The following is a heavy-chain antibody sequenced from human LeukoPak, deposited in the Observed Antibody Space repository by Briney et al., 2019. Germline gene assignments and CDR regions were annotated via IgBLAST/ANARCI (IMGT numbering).Heavy chain of an antibody. CDR3: TRQPDLTGNPDDAFDI. D-gene: IGHD3/OR15-3a*01. V-gene: IGHV3-73*01. CDR1: GFTFSGSA. CDR2: IRSKVNTYAT. Sequence: PGGSLRLSCAASGFTFSGSAMHWVRQASGKGLEWVGRIRSKVNTYATAYAASVKGRFTISRDDSKNTAYLQMNSLKTEDTAVYYCTRQPDLTGNPDDAFDIWGQGTMVTVSS. J-gene: IGHJ3*02.